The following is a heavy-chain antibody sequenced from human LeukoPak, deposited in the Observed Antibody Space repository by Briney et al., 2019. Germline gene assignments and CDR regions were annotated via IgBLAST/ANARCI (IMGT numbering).Heavy chain of an antibody. CDR2: ISAYNGNT. D-gene: IGHD1-26*01. CDR1: GYTFTSYG. CDR3: ARVGATAYYFDY. Sequence: SVKVSCKASGYTFTSYGISWVRQAPGQGLEWMGWISAYNGNTNYAQKLQGRVTMTRNTSISTAYMELSSLRSEDTAVYYCARVGATAYYFDYWGQGTLVTVSS. J-gene: IGHJ4*02. V-gene: IGHV1-18*01.